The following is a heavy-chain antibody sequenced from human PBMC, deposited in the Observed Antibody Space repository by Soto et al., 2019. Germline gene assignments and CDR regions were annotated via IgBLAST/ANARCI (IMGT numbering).Heavy chain of an antibody. Sequence: GGSLRLSCAGSGLTFSNAWMSWVRQATGEGLEWVGRIKSKPNGGTTDYAAPVKGRFTISRDDSKNTVYLQVNSLGTEDTAVYYCATGGYYFDYWGQGTLVTVSS. CDR1: GLTFSNAW. J-gene: IGHJ4*02. D-gene: IGHD3-10*01. CDR3: ATGGYYFDY. V-gene: IGHV3-15*07. CDR2: IKSKPNGGTT.